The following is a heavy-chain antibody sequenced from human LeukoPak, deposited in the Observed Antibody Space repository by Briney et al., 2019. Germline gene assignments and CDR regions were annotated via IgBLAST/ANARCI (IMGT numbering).Heavy chain of an antibody. CDR1: GGSFSGYY. CDR2: INHSGST. D-gene: IGHD4-23*01. CDR3: ARFPIRYYGGEGGRFDY. Sequence: SETLSLTCAVYGGSFSGYYWSWIRQPPGKGLEWIGEINHSGSTNYNPSLKSRVTISVDTSKNQFSLKLSSVTAADTAVYYCARFPIRYYGGEGGRFDYWGQGTLVTVSS. J-gene: IGHJ4*02. V-gene: IGHV4-34*01.